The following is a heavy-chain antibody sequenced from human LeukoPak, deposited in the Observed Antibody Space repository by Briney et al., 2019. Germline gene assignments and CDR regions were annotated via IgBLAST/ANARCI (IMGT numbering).Heavy chain of an antibody. Sequence: ASVKVSCKASGYTFTGYYMHWVRQAPGQVLEWMGWINPNSGGTNYAQKFQGRVTMTMDTSISTAYMELSRLRSDDTAVYYCARVTFWSGFDYWGQGTLVTVSS. CDR1: GYTFTGYY. D-gene: IGHD3-3*01. CDR2: INPNSGGT. V-gene: IGHV1-2*02. CDR3: ARVTFWSGFDY. J-gene: IGHJ4*02.